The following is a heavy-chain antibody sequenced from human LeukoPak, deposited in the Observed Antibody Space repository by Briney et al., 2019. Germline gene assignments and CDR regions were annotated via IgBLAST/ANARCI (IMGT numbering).Heavy chain of an antibody. Sequence: PGGSLRLSCAASGFTFDDYGMSWVRQVPGKGLEWVSGINWNGDSTGYADSVKGRFTISRDNAKNSLYLQMNSLRAEDTALYYCAREGGYSYNSYFVYWGQGTLVTVSS. CDR1: GFTFDDYG. CDR2: INWNGDST. V-gene: IGHV3-20*04. J-gene: IGHJ4*02. CDR3: AREGGYSYNSYFVY. D-gene: IGHD5-18*01.